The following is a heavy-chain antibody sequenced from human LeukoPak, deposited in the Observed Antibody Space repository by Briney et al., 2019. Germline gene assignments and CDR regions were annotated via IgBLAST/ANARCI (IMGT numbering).Heavy chain of an antibody. V-gene: IGHV5-51*01. CDR2: IDPGDSDI. D-gene: IGHD6-13*01. CDR3: ARREGLVGSRIDY. CDR1: GYSFTNYW. J-gene: IGHJ4*02. Sequence: GESLKIPCKGSGYSFTNYWIDWVRQMPGKGLEWMGIIDPGDSDIRYSPSFQGQVTISADKSISTAYLQWSSLKASDTAMYYCARREGLVGSRIDYWGQGTLVTVSS.